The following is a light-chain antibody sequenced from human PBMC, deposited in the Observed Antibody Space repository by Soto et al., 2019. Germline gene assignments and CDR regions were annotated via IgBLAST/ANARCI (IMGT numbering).Light chain of an antibody. CDR3: QQYNTWTWT. CDR1: QSVGTN. J-gene: IGKJ1*01. CDR2: GAS. V-gene: IGKV3-15*01. Sequence: EIVMTQSPATLYISPGERATLSCRASQSVGTNVAWFQQKPGQPPRLLMYGASTWATGIPVRFSGNGSGTDFTLTISSLQSEDFAIYYCQQYNTWTWTFGQGTKVDIK.